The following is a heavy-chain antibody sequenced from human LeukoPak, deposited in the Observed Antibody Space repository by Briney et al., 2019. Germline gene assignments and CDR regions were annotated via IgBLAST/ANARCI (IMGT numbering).Heavy chain of an antibody. CDR1: GFTFSDSY. J-gene: IGHJ4*02. CDR3: ATGKRRYSN. Sequence: GGSLRLSCAASGFTFSDSYMSWIRQAPGKGLEWLSYISSSGGSTNYAVSVKGRFTISRDNANNSLYLQMNSLRADDTAIYYCATGKRRYSNWGQGTLVTVSS. CDR2: ISSSGGST. D-gene: IGHD3-9*01. V-gene: IGHV3-11*01.